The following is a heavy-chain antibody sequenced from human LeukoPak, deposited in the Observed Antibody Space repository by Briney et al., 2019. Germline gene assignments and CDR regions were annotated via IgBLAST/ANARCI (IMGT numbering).Heavy chain of an antibody. V-gene: IGHV1-2*06. CDR3: ARDLGPRVVVAAPHCYYYMDV. J-gene: IGHJ6*03. CDR1: GYTFTGYY. CDR2: INPNSGGT. Sequence: ASVKVSCKASGYTFTGYYMHWVRQAPGQGLEWMGRINPNSGGTNYAQKFQGRVTMTRDTSISTAYMELSRLRSDDTAVYYCARDLGPRVVVAAPHCYYYMDVWGKGTTVTVSS. D-gene: IGHD2-15*01.